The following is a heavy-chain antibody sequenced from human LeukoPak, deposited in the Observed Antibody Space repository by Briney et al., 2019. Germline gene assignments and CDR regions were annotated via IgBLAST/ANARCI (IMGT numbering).Heavy chain of an antibody. J-gene: IGHJ4*02. Sequence: SETLSLTCTVSVGSLSSGSYYWGWIRQPPGKGLEWIGSIYYSGSTYYNPSLKSRVTMSLDTSKNQVSLKLNSVSAADTAVYYCVRDTLVAAGAGFDYWGQGILVTVSS. CDR2: IYYSGST. D-gene: IGHD6-13*01. CDR3: VRDTLVAAGAGFDY. V-gene: IGHV4-39*07. CDR1: VGSLSSGSYY.